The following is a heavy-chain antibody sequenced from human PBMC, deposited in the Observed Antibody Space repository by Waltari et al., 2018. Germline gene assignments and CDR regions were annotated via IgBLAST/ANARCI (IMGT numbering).Heavy chain of an antibody. V-gene: IGHV4-39*02. Sequence: QVQLQESGPGLVKPSETLSLTCTVSGGSISSSSYYLGWIRQPPGKGLEWIGSIYYSGSTYYNPSLKRRVTISVDTSKNQFSLKLSSVTAADTAVYYCAREAAAGTSDWGQGTLVTVSS. CDR3: AREAAAGTSD. J-gene: IGHJ4*02. D-gene: IGHD6-13*01. CDR2: IYYSGST. CDR1: GGSISSSSYY.